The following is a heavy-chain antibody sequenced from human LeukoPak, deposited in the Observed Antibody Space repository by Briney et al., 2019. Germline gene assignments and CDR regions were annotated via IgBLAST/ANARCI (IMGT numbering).Heavy chain of an antibody. CDR1: GDTISTSFYY. CDR2: IYYSGST. CDR3: ARVRRPEEVFDY. V-gene: IGHV4-61*01. J-gene: IGHJ4*02. D-gene: IGHD1-14*01. Sequence: SETLSLTCTVSGDTISTSFYYWSWIRQPPGKGLEWIGYIYYSGSTNYNPSLKSRVTISVDTSRNQFSLKLSSVTAADTAVYYCARVRRPEEVFDYWGQGTLVTVSS.